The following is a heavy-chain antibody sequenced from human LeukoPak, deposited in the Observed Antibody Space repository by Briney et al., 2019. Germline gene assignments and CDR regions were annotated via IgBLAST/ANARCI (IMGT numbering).Heavy chain of an antibody. D-gene: IGHD3-22*01. V-gene: IGHV4-4*07. CDR1: GGSISSYY. CDR3: ARGGLDSSGYYTLDY. CDR2: IYTSGST. Sequence: PSETLSLTCTVSGGSISSYYWSWIRQPAGKGLEWIGRIYTSGSTNYNPSLKSRVTMSVDTSKNQFSLKLSSVTAADTAVYYCARGGLDSSGYYTLDYWGQGTLVTVSS. J-gene: IGHJ4*02.